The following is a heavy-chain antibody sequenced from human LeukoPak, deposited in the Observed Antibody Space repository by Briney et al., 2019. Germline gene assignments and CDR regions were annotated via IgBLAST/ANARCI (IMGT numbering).Heavy chain of an antibody. V-gene: IGHV3-7*03. CDR3: ARERVGAGTGDY. Sequence: GGSLRLSCAASGFTFSNYWMNWVRQAPGKGLEWVATINEDGSERYYMDSMKGRFTISRDNGDNSLYLQMNSLRAEDTAVYYCARERVGAGTGDYWGQGTLVTVSS. D-gene: IGHD6-19*01. J-gene: IGHJ4*02. CDR2: INEDGSER. CDR1: GFTFSNYW.